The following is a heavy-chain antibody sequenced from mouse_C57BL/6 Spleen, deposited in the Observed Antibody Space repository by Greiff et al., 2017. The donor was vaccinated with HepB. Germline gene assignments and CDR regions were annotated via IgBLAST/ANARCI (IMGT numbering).Heavy chain of an antibody. CDR2: IHPSDSDT. J-gene: IGHJ2*01. CDR3: EREIKTFYY. CDR1: GYTFTSYW. V-gene: IGHV1-74*01. Sequence: VQLQQPGAELVKPGASVKVSCKASGYTFTSYWMHWVKQRPGQGLEWIGRIHPSDSDTNYNQKFKGKATLTVDKSSSTAYMWLSRLTSEESAVYYSEREIKTFYYWGQGTPLTVSS. D-gene: IGHD1-3*01.